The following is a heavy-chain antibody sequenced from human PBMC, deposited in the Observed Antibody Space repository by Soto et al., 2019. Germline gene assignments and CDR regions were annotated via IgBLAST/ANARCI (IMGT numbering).Heavy chain of an antibody. D-gene: IGHD5-18*01. CDR3: VRDPGYTYGYDY. V-gene: IGHV6-1*01. Sequence: KQSQTLSLTCGISGDSVSSNTAAWNWVRQSPSRGLEWLGRTYYRSKWYNNYASSVQGRVTITPDTSKNQFSLQLNSVTPDDTAVYYCVRDPGYTYGYDYWGQGTLVTVSS. CDR1: GDSVSSNTAA. CDR2: TYYRSKWYN. J-gene: IGHJ4*02.